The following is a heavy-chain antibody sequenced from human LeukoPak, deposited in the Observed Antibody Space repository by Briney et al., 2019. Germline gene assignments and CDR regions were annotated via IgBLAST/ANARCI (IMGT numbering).Heavy chain of an antibody. CDR3: AKDLIRIAAAVHYYYYYMDV. Sequence: GGSLRLSCAASGFTFSSYSMNWVRQAPGKGLEWVSYISSSGRTISYADSVKGRFTISRDNAKNSLYLQMNSLRAEDTAVYYCAKDLIRIAAAVHYYYYYMDVWGKGTTVTVSS. J-gene: IGHJ6*03. CDR2: ISSSGRTI. CDR1: GFTFSSYS. V-gene: IGHV3-48*04. D-gene: IGHD6-13*01.